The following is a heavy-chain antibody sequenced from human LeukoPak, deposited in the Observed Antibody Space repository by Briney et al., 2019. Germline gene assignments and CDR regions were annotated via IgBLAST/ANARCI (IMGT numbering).Heavy chain of an antibody. Sequence: MSGGSLRLSCAASGFTFSSYSMNWVRQAPGKGLEWVSSITSSSSYIYYADSVKGRFTISRDNAKNSLYLQMNSLRAEDTAVYYCARVSAMYSSGWYSGYFQHWGQGTLVTASS. CDR1: GFTFSSYS. CDR3: ARVSAMYSSGWYSGYFQH. D-gene: IGHD6-19*01. V-gene: IGHV3-21*01. J-gene: IGHJ1*01. CDR2: ITSSSSYI.